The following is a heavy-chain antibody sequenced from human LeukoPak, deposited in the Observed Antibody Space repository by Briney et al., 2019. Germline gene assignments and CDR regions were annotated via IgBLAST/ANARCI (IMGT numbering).Heavy chain of an antibody. J-gene: IGHJ4*02. Sequence: GGSLRLSCAASVFTFNDYWMTWVRQAPGRGLEWVAHIKQDGSEKYYVDSLKGRFTISRDNAKNSLFLQMNSLRAEDTAVYYCARVRSGYYFDYWGQGTLVTVSS. D-gene: IGHD3-22*01. CDR2: IKQDGSEK. V-gene: IGHV3-7*03. CDR1: VFTFNDYW. CDR3: ARVRSGYYFDY.